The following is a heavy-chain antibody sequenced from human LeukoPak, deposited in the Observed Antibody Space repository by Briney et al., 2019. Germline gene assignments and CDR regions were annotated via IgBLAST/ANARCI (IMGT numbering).Heavy chain of an antibody. V-gene: IGHV3-30-3*01. CDR3: ARECGTYLYYYYGMDV. J-gene: IGHJ6*02. D-gene: IGHD1-26*01. CDR2: ISYDGSNK. Sequence: PGGSLRLSCAASGFTFSSYAMHWVRQAPGKGLEWVAFISYDGSNKYYADSVKGRLTISRDNSKNTLYLQMNSLRVEDTAVYYCARECGTYLYYYYGMDVWGQGTTVTVSS. CDR1: GFTFSSYA.